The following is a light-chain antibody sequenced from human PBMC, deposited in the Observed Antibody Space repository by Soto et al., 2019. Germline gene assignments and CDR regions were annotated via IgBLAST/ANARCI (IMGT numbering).Light chain of an antibody. CDR1: ISNIGSNT. CDR3: STLENILNSLV. CDR2: SNI. Sequence: QSVLTQPPSASGTPGQSVTISCSGGISNIGSNTVNWYQQLPGTAPRLLIYSNIYRPSGIPDRISGSYSGTSASLAISGLPSEVEGYYYCSTLENILNSLVFGGGAKVTVL. J-gene: IGLJ3*02. V-gene: IGLV1-44*01.